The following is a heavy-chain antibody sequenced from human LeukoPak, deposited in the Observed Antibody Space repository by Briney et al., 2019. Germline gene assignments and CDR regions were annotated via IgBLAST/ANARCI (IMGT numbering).Heavy chain of an antibody. CDR2: INPNSGGT. D-gene: IGHD3-3*01. CDR3: ARARDFWSGYQSFDY. Sequence: ASVKVSCKASGYTFTSYGISWVRQAPGQGLEWMGWINPNSGGTNYAQKFQGRVTMTRDTSISTAYMELSRLRSDDTAVYYCARARDFWSGYQSFDYWGQGTLVTVSS. V-gene: IGHV1-2*02. J-gene: IGHJ4*02. CDR1: GYTFTSYG.